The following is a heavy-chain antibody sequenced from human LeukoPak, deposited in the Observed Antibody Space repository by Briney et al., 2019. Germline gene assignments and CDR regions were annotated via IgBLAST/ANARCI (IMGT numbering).Heavy chain of an antibody. CDR3: AKRGNFDSSGYYGYYFDY. CDR2: ISGSGGST. CDR1: GFTFSSYS. Sequence: PGGSLRLSCAASGFTFSSYSMNWVRQAPGKGLEWVSAISGSGGSTYYADSVKGRFTISRDNSKNTLYLQMNSLRAEDTAVYYCAKRGNFDSSGYYGYYFDYWGQGTLVTVSS. J-gene: IGHJ4*02. D-gene: IGHD3-22*01. V-gene: IGHV3-23*01.